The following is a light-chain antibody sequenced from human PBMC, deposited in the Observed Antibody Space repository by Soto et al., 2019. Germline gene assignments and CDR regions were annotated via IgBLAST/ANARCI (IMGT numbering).Light chain of an antibody. CDR1: SSDVGGYNY. CDR3: SSHAGSKRV. V-gene: IGLV2-8*01. J-gene: IGLJ1*01. Sequence: QSALTQPPSASGSPGQSVTISCTGTSSDVGGYNYVSWYQQHLGKAPKLMIYEVSKRPSGVPDRFSGSKSGNTASLTVSGLQAEDEADYYCSSHAGSKRVFGTGTKLTVL. CDR2: EVS.